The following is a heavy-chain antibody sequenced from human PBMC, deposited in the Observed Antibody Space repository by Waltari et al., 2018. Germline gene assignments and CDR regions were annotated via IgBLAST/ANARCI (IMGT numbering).Heavy chain of an antibody. CDR2: INHSGST. D-gene: IGHD2-15*01. CDR3: ARRRGYCSGGSCYSHYYYGMDV. CDR1: GGSFSGYY. J-gene: IGHJ6*02. V-gene: IGHV4-34*01. Sequence: QVQLQQWGAGLLKPSETLSLTCAVYGGSFSGYYWSWIRQPPGKGLEWIGEINHSGSTNYNLSLKSRVTISVDTSKNQFSLKLSSVTAADTAVYYCARRRGYCSGGSCYSHYYYGMDVWGQGTTVTVSS.